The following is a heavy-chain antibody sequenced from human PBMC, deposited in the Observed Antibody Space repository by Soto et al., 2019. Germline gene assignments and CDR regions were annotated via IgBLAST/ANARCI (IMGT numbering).Heavy chain of an antibody. V-gene: IGHV4-31*03. D-gene: IGHD4-17*01. CDR2: IYYSGST. J-gene: IGHJ4*02. CDR1: GGSISSGGYY. Sequence: QVQLQESGPGLVKPSQTLSLTCTVSGGSISSGGYYWSWIRQHTGKGLEWIGYIYYSGSTYYKPSLKSRVTLSVVTSKSQFALKLGSVTSADTAVYYGARTPYGDYSFDYWGQGTLVTFSS. CDR3: ARTPYGDYSFDY.